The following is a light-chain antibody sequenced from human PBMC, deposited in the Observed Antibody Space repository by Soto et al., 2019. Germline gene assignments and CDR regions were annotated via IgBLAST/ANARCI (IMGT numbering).Light chain of an antibody. J-gene: IGLJ1*01. Sequence: SGVTPATSGSGAPGQSISISCTGTSSDIGDYNSVSWYQHHPGKPPTVIIYEVSNRPSGVSRRFAGSKSGNTASLAISGLQAEDEADYYFSSYKDDTVMPFFVGSGTRVTVL. CDR3: SSYKDDTVMPFF. CDR2: EVS. V-gene: IGLV2-14*01. CDR1: SSDIGDYNS.